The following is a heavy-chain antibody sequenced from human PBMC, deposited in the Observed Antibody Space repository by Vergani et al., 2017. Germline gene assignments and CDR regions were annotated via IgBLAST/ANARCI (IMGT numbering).Heavy chain of an antibody. Sequence: EVQLVESGGGLVKTGGSLRLSCAASGFTFSSYSMNWVRQAPGKGLEWVSSIRSSSSYIYYADSVKGRFTISRDNAKNSRYLQMNSMRAEDTAVYYCARDITSTISYYYYYCMDVWGQGTTVTVSS. D-gene: IGHD1-14*01. CDR1: GFTFSSYS. J-gene: IGHJ6*02. V-gene: IGHV3-21*01. CDR3: ARDITSTISYYYYYCMDV. CDR2: IRSSSSYI.